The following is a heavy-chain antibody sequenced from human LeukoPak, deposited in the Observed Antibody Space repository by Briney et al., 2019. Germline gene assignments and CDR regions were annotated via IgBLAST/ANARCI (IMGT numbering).Heavy chain of an antibody. CDR1: GFTVSWYG. D-gene: IGHD2-15*01. CDR2: MSHDGSNK. J-gene: IGHJ4*02. Sequence: GGSLRLSCAAPGFTVSWYGMHWVRQAPGKGLEWVAVMSHDGSNKYYADSLEGRVTISRDNSKNSLYLQMNSLRAEDTAVYYCAKESGVYCSGGSCYLDHWGQGTLVTVSS. V-gene: IGHV3-30*18. CDR3: AKESGVYCSGGSCYLDH.